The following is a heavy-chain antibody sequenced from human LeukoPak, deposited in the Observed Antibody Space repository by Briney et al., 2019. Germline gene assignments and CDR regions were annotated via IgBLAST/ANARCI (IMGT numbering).Heavy chain of an antibody. D-gene: IGHD3-9*01. CDR3: ARGTVLRYFDWLSNGGYYYYYMDV. J-gene: IGHJ6*03. CDR1: GYTFTSYY. Sequence: ASVKVSCKASGYTFTSYYMHWVRPAPGQGLEWMGIINPSGGSTSYAQKFQGRVTMTRDTSTSTVYMELSSLRSEDTAVYYCARGTVLRYFDWLSNGGYYYYYMDVWGKGTTVTISS. CDR2: INPSGGST. V-gene: IGHV1-46*01.